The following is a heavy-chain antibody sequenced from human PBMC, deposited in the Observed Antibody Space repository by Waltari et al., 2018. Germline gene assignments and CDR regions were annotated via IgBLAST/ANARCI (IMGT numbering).Heavy chain of an antibody. Sequence: EVQLVESGGGLVQPGGSLRLSCAASGFTFSSYAMHWVRQAPGKGLEYVSAISSNGGSTYYANAVKGRFTISRDNSKNTLYLQMGSLRAEDMAVYYCARDRSGSYYHDAFDIWGQGTMVTVSS. J-gene: IGHJ3*02. V-gene: IGHV3-64*01. CDR1: GFTFSSYA. CDR3: ARDRSGSYYHDAFDI. D-gene: IGHD1-26*01. CDR2: ISSNGGST.